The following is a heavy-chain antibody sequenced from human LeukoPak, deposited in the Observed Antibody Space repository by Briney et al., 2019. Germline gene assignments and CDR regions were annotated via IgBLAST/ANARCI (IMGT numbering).Heavy chain of an antibody. D-gene: IGHD5-12*01. CDR3: AREGGYSGYGFLDY. Sequence: SETLSLTCTVSGGSISGSSYYWGWIRQPAGKGLEWIGRIYTSGSTSYNPSLKSRVAISLDTSKNQFSLKLSSVTAADTAVYYCAREGGYSGYGFLDYWGQGTLVTVSS. CDR2: IYTSGST. J-gene: IGHJ4*02. V-gene: IGHV4-61*02. CDR1: GGSISGSSYY.